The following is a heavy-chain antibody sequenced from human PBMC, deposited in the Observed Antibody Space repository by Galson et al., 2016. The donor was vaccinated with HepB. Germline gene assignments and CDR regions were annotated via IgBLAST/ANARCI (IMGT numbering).Heavy chain of an antibody. CDR3: AHRTSYSDAPNYNYVYAFDL. CDR1: GFSLSTSGVG. Sequence: PALVKPTQTLTLTCTFSGFSLSTSGVGVGWIRQPPGKALEWLALIFWDGDKRYSPSLKRRLTIAGDTSKNQVVLTLTNMDPVDTGTYYCAHRTSYSDAPNYNYVYAFDLWGQGTMVTVSS. D-gene: IGHD3-10*01. V-gene: IGHV2-5*02. CDR2: IFWDGDK. J-gene: IGHJ3*01.